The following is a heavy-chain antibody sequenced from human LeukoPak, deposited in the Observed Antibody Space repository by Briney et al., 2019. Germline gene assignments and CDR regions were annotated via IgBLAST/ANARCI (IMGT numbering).Heavy chain of an antibody. J-gene: IGHJ5*02. CDR1: GYKFTGYY. Sequence: ASVKVSCKASGYKFTGYYIHWVRQAPGHGLEWMGWINPDSGVTDSVQKFQDRVTMTRDTSTTTAYMELSRLRADDMGIYYCARVAYGGNLRWFDPWGQGTLVTVSS. CDR3: ARVAYGGNLRWFDP. D-gene: IGHD4-23*01. V-gene: IGHV1-2*02. CDR2: INPDSGVT.